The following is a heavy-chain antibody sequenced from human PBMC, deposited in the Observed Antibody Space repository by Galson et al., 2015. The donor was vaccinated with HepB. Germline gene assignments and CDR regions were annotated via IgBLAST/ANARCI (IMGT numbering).Heavy chain of an antibody. J-gene: IGHJ6*02. CDR3: TATFRIAATGTHYYGMDV. V-gene: IGHV1-24*01. CDR2: FDPDDGET. Sequence: SVKVSCKVSGYTLTELYMHWVRQAPGKGLEWMGGFDPDDGETIYAQKFQGRVTMTEDTSTDTAYMELSSLRSEDTAVYYCTATFRIAATGTHYYGMDVWGQGTTVTVSS. CDR1: GYTLTELY. D-gene: IGHD6-13*01.